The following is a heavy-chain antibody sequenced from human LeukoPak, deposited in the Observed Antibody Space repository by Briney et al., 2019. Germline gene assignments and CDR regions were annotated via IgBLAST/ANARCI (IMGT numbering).Heavy chain of an antibody. CDR2: ISAYNGNT. J-gene: IGHJ3*02. CDR3: ARGARTRAFDI. V-gene: IGHV1-18*01. CDR1: GDTFTSYD. D-gene: IGHD1-14*01. Sequence: ASVKVSCKSSGDTFTSYDINWVRQATGQGLEWMGWISAYNGNTNYAQKLQGRVTMTTDTSTSTAYMELRSLRSDDTAVYYCARGARTRAFDIWGQGTMVTVSS.